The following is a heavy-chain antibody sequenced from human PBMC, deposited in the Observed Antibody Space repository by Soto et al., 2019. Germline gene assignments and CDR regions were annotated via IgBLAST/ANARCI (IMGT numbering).Heavy chain of an antibody. CDR2: INPNSGGT. Sequence: GASVKVSCKASGYTFTGYYMHWVRQAPGQGLEWMGWINPNSGGTNYAQKFQGWVTMTRDTSISTAYMELSRLRSDDTAVYYCARDGDILTGYYANWFDPWGQGTLVTVSS. J-gene: IGHJ5*02. CDR3: ARDGDILTGYYANWFDP. CDR1: GYTFTGYY. D-gene: IGHD3-9*01. V-gene: IGHV1-2*04.